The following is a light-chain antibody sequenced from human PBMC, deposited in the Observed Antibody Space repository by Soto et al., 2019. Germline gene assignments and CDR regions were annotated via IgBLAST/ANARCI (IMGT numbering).Light chain of an antibody. CDR3: QQYTHYWT. V-gene: IGKV1-5*01. CDR2: DAS. Sequence: DIQMTQSPSTLSASVGDRVTITCRASQSISTSLAWYQQKPGKAPKVLIYDASSLETGVPSRFSGSGSGTGFTLTISSLQPDDFATYYCQQYTHYWTFGQGTKVDI. J-gene: IGKJ1*01. CDR1: QSISTS.